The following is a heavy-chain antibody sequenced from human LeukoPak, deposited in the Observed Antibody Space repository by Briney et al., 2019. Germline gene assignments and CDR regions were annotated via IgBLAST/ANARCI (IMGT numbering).Heavy chain of an antibody. V-gene: IGHV3-7*01. CDR3: ARDPVMTTITVGS. CDR1: GFTFSTYW. D-gene: IGHD5-24*01. CDR2: IKQDGSEQ. Sequence: GGSLRLSCAASGFTFSTYWMTWVRQAPGKGLEWVANIKQDGSEQYYVDSVKGRFTISRDNPKNSLYLQMNSLRVEDTAVYYCARDPVMTTITVGSWGQGTLVTVSS. J-gene: IGHJ4*02.